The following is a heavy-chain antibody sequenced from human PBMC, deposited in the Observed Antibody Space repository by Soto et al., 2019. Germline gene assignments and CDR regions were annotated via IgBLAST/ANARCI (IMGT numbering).Heavy chain of an antibody. V-gene: IGHV3-30-3*01. Sequence: QVQLVESGGGVVQPGRSLRLSCAASGFTFSSYAMHWVRQAPGKGLEWVAVISYDGSNKYYADSVKGRFTISRDNSKNTLYLQMNSLRAEDTAVYDCAREGWDIAAAGTSLVFDYWGQGTLVTVSS. CDR3: AREGWDIAAAGTSLVFDY. CDR1: GFTFSSYA. J-gene: IGHJ4*02. D-gene: IGHD6-13*01. CDR2: ISYDGSNK.